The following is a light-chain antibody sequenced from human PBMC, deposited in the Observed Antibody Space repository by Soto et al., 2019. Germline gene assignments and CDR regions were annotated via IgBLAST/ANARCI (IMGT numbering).Light chain of an antibody. J-gene: IGKJ5*01. CDR2: AAS. CDR3: QQYGSSPIT. V-gene: IGKV3-20*01. Sequence: EIVLTQSPGTLSLSPGERATLSCRTSKSVSSSYLAWYQQKPGQAPRLLIYAASSRATVIPDRFSGSGSGTDFSLTISRLEPEDFAVYYCQQYGSSPITFGQGTRLEIK. CDR1: KSVSSSY.